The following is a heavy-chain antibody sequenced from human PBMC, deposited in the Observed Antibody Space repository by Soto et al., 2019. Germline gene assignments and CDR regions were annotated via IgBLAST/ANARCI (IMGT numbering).Heavy chain of an antibody. J-gene: IGHJ5*02. CDR1: GGSFSGYY. CDR2: INHSGST. Sequence: SETLSLTCAVYGGSFSGYYWSWIRQPPGKGLEWIGEINHSGSTNYNPSLKSRVTISVDTSKNQFSLKLSSVTAADTAVYYCAREPVTWGQGTLVTVSS. CDR3: AREPVT. V-gene: IGHV4-34*01.